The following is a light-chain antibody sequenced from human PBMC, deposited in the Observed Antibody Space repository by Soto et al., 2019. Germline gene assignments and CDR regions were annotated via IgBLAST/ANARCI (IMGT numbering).Light chain of an antibody. CDR1: SSDVGAYIY. J-gene: IGLJ3*02. CDR3: CSYAGNKTVV. Sequence: QSALTQPRSVSGSPGQSVTISCTGTSSDVGAYIYVSWYQQYPAKAPKVMIYDVGRRPSGVPDRFSGSKSGNTASLTISGLQAEDEAVYFCCSYAGNKTVVFGGGTKLIVL. CDR2: DVG. V-gene: IGLV2-11*01.